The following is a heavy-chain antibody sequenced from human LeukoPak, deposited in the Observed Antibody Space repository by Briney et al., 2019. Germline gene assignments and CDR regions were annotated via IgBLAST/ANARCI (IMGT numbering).Heavy chain of an antibody. CDR3: ASFPREYSSSWPFFDY. V-gene: IGHV3-64*01. D-gene: IGHD6-13*01. CDR2: ISSNGGST. Sequence: GGSLRLSCAASGFTFSSYAMHWVRQAPGKGLEYVSAISSNGGSTYYANSVKGRFTISRDNAKNSLYLQMNSLRAEDTAVYYCASFPREYSSSWPFFDYWGQGTLVTVSS. J-gene: IGHJ4*02. CDR1: GFTFSSYA.